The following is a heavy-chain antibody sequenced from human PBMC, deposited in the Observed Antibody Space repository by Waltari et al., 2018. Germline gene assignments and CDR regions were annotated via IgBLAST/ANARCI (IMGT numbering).Heavy chain of an antibody. CDR2: IKHSGST. CDR3: AGGPRSREQWRVLNGVDV. Sequence: QVQLQQWGAGLLKPSETLSLTCAVYGGSFTTYYWNWIRQPPGKGLEGIGEIKHSGSTNYNPSLKSRFNISVDMSKNKFALKMSSGAAADTAVYYCAGGPRSREQWRVLNGVDVWGQGTTVTVSS. V-gene: IGHV4-34*01. CDR1: GGSFTTYY. J-gene: IGHJ6*02. D-gene: IGHD6-19*01.